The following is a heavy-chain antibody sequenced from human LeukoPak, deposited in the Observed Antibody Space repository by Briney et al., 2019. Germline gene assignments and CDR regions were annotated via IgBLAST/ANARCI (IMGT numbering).Heavy chain of an antibody. Sequence: PSETLSLTCIVSGGSTTSYYWSWLRQPPGKGLEWIGYIYYGGVTHYNPSLKSRVTISLDTSKKQVSLKLSSVTAADTAVYFCARDGITGTPHFDYWGQGTLVTVSS. CDR3: ARDGITGTPHFDY. V-gene: IGHV4-59*01. CDR2: IYYGGVT. CDR1: GGSTTSYY. D-gene: IGHD1-20*01. J-gene: IGHJ4*02.